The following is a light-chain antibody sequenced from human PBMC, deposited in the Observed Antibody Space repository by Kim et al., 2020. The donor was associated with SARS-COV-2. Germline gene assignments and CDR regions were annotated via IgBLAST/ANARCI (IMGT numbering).Light chain of an antibody. CDR3: QSYDSFNRV. V-gene: IGLV6-57*04. CDR1: SGGIATNY. J-gene: IGLJ3*02. CDR2: EDN. Sequence: NFMLTQPHSVSESPGKAVTISCTRSSGGIATNYVQWYQQRPGSAPTTVIYEDNQRPSGVSDRFSGSIDSSSNSASLTISGLKTEDEADYYCQSYDSFNRVFGGGTQLTVL.